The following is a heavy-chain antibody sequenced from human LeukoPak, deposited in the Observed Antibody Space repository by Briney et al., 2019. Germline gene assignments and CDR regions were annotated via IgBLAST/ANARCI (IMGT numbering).Heavy chain of an antibody. CDR1: GFTFDDYA. J-gene: IGHJ4*02. CDR3: AKAKSVGYSYGFDY. V-gene: IGHV3-9*03. CDR2: ISWNSGSI. D-gene: IGHD5-18*01. Sequence: QPGRSLRLSCAASGFTFDDYAMHWVRQAPGKGLEWVSGISWNSGSIGYADSVKGRFTISRDNAKNFLYLQMNSLRAEDMALYYCAKAKSVGYSYGFDYWGQGTLVTVSS.